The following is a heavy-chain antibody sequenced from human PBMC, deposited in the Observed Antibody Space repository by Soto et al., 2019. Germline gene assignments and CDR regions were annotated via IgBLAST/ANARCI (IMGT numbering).Heavy chain of an antibody. Sequence: QVQLVQSGAEVRKPGSSVKVSCKASGGTFSRHAISWVRQAPGQGLEWMGGIIPIFGTANHAQKFQGRVTIIADESTSTAYMELSSLRSEDTAIYYCAKNSGYDYYDSSGIEYWGQGTLVTVSS. CDR3: AKNSGYDYYDSSGIEY. V-gene: IGHV1-69*01. CDR1: GGTFSRHA. D-gene: IGHD3-22*01. CDR2: IIPIFGTA. J-gene: IGHJ4*02.